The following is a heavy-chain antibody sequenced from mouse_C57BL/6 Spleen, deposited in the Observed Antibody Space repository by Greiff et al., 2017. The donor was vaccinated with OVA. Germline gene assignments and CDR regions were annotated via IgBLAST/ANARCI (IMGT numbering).Heavy chain of an antibody. J-gene: IGHJ1*03. CDR2: ISSGSSTI. V-gene: IGHV5-17*01. Sequence: EVKVEESGGGLVKPGGSLKLSCAASGFTFSDYGMHWVRQAPEKGLEWVAYISSGSSTIYYADTVKGRFTISRDNAKNTLFLQMTSLRSEDTAMYYCAIYYDYDRYFDVWGTGTTVTVSS. CDR1: GFTFSDYG. D-gene: IGHD2-4*01. CDR3: AIYYDYDRYFDV.